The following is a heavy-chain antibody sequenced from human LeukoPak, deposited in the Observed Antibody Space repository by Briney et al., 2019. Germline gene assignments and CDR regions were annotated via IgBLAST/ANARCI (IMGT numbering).Heavy chain of an antibody. J-gene: IGHJ3*02. V-gene: IGHV4-59*01. CDR3: ACLTTADAFDI. CDR2: IYDSGST. Sequence: PSETLSLTCTVSGASISSYYWSWIRQPPGKGLEWIGYIYDSGSTNHNPSLKSRVTISVDTSKNQFSLKLSSVTAADTAVYYCACLTTADAFDIWGQGTMVTVSS. D-gene: IGHD3-22*01. CDR1: GASISSYY.